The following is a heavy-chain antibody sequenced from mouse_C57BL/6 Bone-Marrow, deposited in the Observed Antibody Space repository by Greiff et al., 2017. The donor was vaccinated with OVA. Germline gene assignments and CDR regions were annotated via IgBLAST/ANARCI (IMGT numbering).Heavy chain of an antibody. J-gene: IGHJ2*01. Sequence: VQLQQSGAEMVRPGTSVKVSCKASGYAFTNYLIEWVKQRPGQGLEWIGVINPGSGGTNYNEKFKGKATLTADKSSSTAYMQLSSLTSEDSAVYFCARPHYYGSSSFDYWGQGTTLTVSS. D-gene: IGHD1-1*01. CDR3: ARPHYYGSSSFDY. V-gene: IGHV1-54*01. CDR2: INPGSGGT. CDR1: GYAFTNYL.